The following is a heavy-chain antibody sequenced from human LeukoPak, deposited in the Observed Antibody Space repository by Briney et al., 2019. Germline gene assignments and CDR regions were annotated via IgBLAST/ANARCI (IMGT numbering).Heavy chain of an antibody. J-gene: IGHJ6*02. D-gene: IGHD5-12*01. CDR2: ISYDGSNK. V-gene: IGHV3-30*18. Sequence: PGRSLRLSCAASGFTFSSYGMHWVRQAPGKGLEWVAVISYDGSNKYYADSVKGRFTISRDNSKNTLYLQMNSLRGEDTAVYYCAKDRLQGGYSGYDYYSYGMDVWGQGTTVTVSS. CDR3: AKDRLQGGYSGYDYYSYGMDV. CDR1: GFTFSSYG.